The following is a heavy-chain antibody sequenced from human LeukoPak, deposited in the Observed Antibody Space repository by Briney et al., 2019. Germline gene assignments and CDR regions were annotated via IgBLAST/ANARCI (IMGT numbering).Heavy chain of an antibody. CDR3: ARGSEYYDSSGYYGYWYFDL. CDR1: GFNFRRYW. D-gene: IGHD3-22*01. V-gene: IGHV3-7*05. CDR2: INQGGSEK. J-gene: IGHJ2*01. Sequence: QPGGSLRLSCAASGFNFRRYWMSWVRQTPGKGLEWVANINQGGSEKYYVDSVKGRFTISRDNAKNSLYLQMNSLRVEDTAVYYCARGSEYYDSSGYYGYWYFDLWGRGILVTVSS.